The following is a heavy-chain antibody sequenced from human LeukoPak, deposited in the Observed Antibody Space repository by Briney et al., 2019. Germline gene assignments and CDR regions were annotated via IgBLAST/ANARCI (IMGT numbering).Heavy chain of an antibody. V-gene: IGHV4-38-2*02. CDR3: ASGQDPSIWFGESSYYMDV. CDR2: IYYSGST. Sequence: KPSETLSLTCTVSGYFISSGYYWSWIRQPPGKGLEWIGYIYYSGSTNYNPSLKSRVTISVDTSKNQFSLKLSSVTAADTAVYYCASGQDPSIWFGESSYYMDVWGKGTTVTVSS. J-gene: IGHJ6*03. CDR1: GYFISSGYY. D-gene: IGHD3-10*01.